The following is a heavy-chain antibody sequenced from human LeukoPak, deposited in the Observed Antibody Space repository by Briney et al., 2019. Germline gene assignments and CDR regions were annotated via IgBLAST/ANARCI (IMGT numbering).Heavy chain of an antibody. D-gene: IGHD3-22*01. CDR3: AKDLKQGGYLAH. V-gene: IGHV3-30*18. J-gene: IGHJ4*02. CDR2: ISYDGSNK. Sequence: SGGSLRLSCAASGFTFSSYGMHWVRQAPGKGLEWVAVISYDGSNKYYADSVKGRFTTSRDNSKNTLYLQMNSLRAEDTAVYYCAKDLKQGGYLAHWGQGTLVTVSS. CDR1: GFTFSSYG.